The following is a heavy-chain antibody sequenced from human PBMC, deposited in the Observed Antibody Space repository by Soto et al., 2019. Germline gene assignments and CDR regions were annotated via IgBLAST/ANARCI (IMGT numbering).Heavy chain of an antibody. D-gene: IGHD4-17*01. J-gene: IGHJ4*02. V-gene: IGHV3-49*03. CDR2: IRSKAYGGTT. CDR1: GFTFGDYA. Sequence: GGSLRLSCTASGFTFGDYAMSWFRQAPGKGLEWVGFIRSKAYGGTTEYAASVKGRFTISRDDSKSIAYLQMNSLKTEDTAVYYCTSFVKTVTTTHKYYFDYWGQGTLVTVSS. CDR3: TSFVKTVTTTHKYYFDY.